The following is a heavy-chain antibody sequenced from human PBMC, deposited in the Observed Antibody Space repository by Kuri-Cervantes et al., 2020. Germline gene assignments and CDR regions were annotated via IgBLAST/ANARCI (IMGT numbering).Heavy chain of an antibody. V-gene: IGHV3-9*01. CDR1: GFTFDDYA. J-gene: IGHJ4*02. Sequence: SLKISCAASGFTFDDYAMHWVRQAPGKGLERVSGISWNSGSIGYADSVKGRFTISRDNSKNTLYLQMNSLRAEDTAVYYCARVNYGDYGGYFDYWGQGTLVTVSS. CDR2: ISWNSGSI. CDR3: ARVNYGDYGGYFDY. D-gene: IGHD4-17*01.